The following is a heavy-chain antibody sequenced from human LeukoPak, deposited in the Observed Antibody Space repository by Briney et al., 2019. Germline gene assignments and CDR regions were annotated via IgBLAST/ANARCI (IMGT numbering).Heavy chain of an antibody. J-gene: IGHJ1*01. V-gene: IGHV3-23*01. CDR2: ITGSGGST. CDR1: GFTFSSYA. Sequence: GGSLRLSCAASGFTFSSYAMSWVRQAPGKGLEWVSAITGSGGSTYYADSVKGRFTISRDNSKDTLYLQMNSLRPEDTAVYYCAKDQFSSGFEYFQHWGQGTLVTVSS. D-gene: IGHD6-19*01. CDR3: AKDQFSSGFEYFQH.